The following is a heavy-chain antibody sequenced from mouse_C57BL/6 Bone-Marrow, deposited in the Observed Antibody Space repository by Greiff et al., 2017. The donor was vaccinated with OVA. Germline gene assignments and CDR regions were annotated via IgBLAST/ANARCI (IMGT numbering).Heavy chain of an antibody. Sequence: VQLQQSGAELVRPGASVKLSCTASGFNIKDDYMHWVKQRPEQGLEWIGWIDPENGDTEYASKFQGKATITADTSSNTAYLQLSSLTSEDTAVYYCTDGYGFAYGGKGTLVTVSA. CDR2: IDPENGDT. J-gene: IGHJ3*01. D-gene: IGHD2-2*01. CDR3: TDGYGFAY. CDR1: GFNIKDDY. V-gene: IGHV14-4*01.